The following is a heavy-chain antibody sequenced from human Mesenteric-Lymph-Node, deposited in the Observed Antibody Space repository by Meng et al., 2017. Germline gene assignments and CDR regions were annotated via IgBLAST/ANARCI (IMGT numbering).Heavy chain of an antibody. V-gene: IGHV3-66*02. D-gene: IGHD5-18*01. J-gene: IGHJ4*02. CDR1: GFSVSSNY. CDR2: INSGGTN. CDR3: ARSGDYSNGYIVASDY. Sequence: GESLKISCTASGFSVSSNYMTWVRQAPGKGLEWVSLINSGGTNLYADSVKGRFAISRDNSKNTLYLQMNSLRAEDTAVYYCARSGDYSNGYIVASDYWGQGTLVTVSS.